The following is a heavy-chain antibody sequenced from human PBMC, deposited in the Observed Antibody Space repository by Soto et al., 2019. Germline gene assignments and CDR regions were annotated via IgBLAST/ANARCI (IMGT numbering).Heavy chain of an antibody. CDR2: VYYSGHT. J-gene: IGHJ4*02. CDR1: GGSLSSYF. V-gene: IGHV4-59*01. Sequence: QVQLQESGPGLVKPSETLSLNCSVSGGSLSSYFWTWIRQIPGRGLEWIGHVYYSGHTKYNPSLANRVTFSVDTSNIQFSLTLTSVTAADTATYFCARASQYYGSGPFDFWGQGTLVTASS. D-gene: IGHD3-10*01. CDR3: ARASQYYGSGPFDF.